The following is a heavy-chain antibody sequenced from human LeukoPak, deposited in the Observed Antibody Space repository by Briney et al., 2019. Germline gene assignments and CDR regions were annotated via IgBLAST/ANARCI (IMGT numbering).Heavy chain of an antibody. J-gene: IGHJ6*02. CDR3: ARDCGDRAAYGMDV. CDR2: INHSGST. V-gene: IGHV4-34*01. D-gene: IGHD2-21*01. Sequence: SETLSLTCAVYGGSFSGYYWSWIRQPPGKGLEWIGEINHSGSTNYNPSLKSRVTISVDTSKNQFSLKLSSVTAADTAVYYCARDCGDRAAYGMDVWGQGATVTVSS. CDR1: GGSFSGYY.